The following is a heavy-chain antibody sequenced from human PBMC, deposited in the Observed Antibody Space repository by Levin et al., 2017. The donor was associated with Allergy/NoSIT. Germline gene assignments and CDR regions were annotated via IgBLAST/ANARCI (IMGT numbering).Heavy chain of an antibody. J-gene: IGHJ2*01. CDR2: ISGSGGST. V-gene: IGHV3-23*01. CDR3: ATTPEITGTTDWYFDL. CDR1: GFTFSSYA. Sequence: PGGSLRLSCAASGFTFSSYAMSWVRQAPGKGLEWVSAISGSGGSTYYADSVKGRFTISRDNSKNTLYLQMNSLRAEDTAVYYCATTPEITGTTDWYFDLWGRGTLVTVSS. D-gene: IGHD1-7*01.